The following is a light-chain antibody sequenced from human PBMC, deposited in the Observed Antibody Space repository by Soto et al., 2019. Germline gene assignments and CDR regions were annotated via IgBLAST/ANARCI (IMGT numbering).Light chain of an antibody. CDR3: CSYAGGPCV. CDR1: SSEVGGYNY. CDR2: DVT. J-gene: IGLJ1*01. Sequence: QSVLTQARSVSGSPGQSVTISCTVTSSEVGGYNYVSWYQHHPGKAPKLMIYDVTKRPSGVPHRFPGPKSGDTASLTISGLQAEDEADYYCCSYAGGPCVFATGTKVTVL. V-gene: IGLV2-11*01.